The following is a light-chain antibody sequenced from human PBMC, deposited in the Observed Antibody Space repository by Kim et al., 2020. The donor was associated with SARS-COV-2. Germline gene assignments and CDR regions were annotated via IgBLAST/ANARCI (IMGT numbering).Light chain of an antibody. V-gene: IGKV3-15*01. CDR2: AAS. CDR1: RRLNSN. J-gene: IGKJ1*01. Sequence: SPGERAPLSCRASRRLNSNLAWYQQKPGQAPRLLIYAASTRATGIPARFSGSGTATEFTLTISSLRSEDFAVYYCQQYNDWPTFGQGTKVDIK. CDR3: QQYNDWPT.